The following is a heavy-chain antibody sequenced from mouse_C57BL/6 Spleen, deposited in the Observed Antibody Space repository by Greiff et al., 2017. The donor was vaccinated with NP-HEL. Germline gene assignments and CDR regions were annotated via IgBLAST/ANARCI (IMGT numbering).Heavy chain of an antibody. J-gene: IGHJ3*01. CDR2: IDPSDSET. CDR1: GYTFTSYW. CDR3: ASIRTFDYDWFAY. Sequence: QVQLKQPGAELVRPGSSVKLSCKASGYTFTSYWMHWVKQRPIQGLEWIGNIDPSDSETHYNQKFKDKATLTVDKSSSTAYMQLSSLTSEDSAVYYCASIRTFDYDWFAYWGQGTLVTVSA. V-gene: IGHV1-52*01. D-gene: IGHD2-4*01.